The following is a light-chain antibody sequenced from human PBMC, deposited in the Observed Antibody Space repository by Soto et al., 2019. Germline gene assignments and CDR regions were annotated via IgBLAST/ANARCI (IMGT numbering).Light chain of an antibody. Sequence: QSVLTQPPSASGTPGQRVTISCSGSSSNIGSNYVYWYQQLPGTAPKLLIYRNNQRPSGVPDRFSGSKSGTSASLAISGLRSEDEADYYCAALDDSLSGRVFGGGTQLTVL. CDR1: SSNIGSNY. CDR2: RNN. CDR3: AALDDSLSGRV. V-gene: IGLV1-47*01. J-gene: IGLJ3*02.